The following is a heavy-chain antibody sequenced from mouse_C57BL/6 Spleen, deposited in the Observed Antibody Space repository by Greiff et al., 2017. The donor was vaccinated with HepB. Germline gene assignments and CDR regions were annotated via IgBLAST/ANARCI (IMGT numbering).Heavy chain of an antibody. CDR3: DRSNYGNLAWFAY. CDR1: GFSLSTSGMG. CDR2: IYWDDDK. D-gene: IGHD2-1*01. V-gene: IGHV8-12*01. J-gene: IGHJ3*01. Sequence: QVTLKESGPGILQSSQTLSLTCSFSGFSLSTSGMGVSWIRQPSGKGLEWLAHIYWDDDKRYNPSLKSRLTISKDTSRNQVFLKITRVDTADTATSYSDRSNYGNLAWFAYWGQGTLVTVSA.